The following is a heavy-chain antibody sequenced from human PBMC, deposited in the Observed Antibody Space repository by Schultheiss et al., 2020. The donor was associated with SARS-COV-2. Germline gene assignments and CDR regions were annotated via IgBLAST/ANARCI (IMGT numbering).Heavy chain of an antibody. CDR3: ATRGSSGWYWDY. V-gene: IGHV3-33*01. CDR2: IWYDGSNK. Sequence: GGSLRLSCAASGFTFSSYGMHWVRQAPGKGLEWVAVIWYDGSNKYYADSVKGRFTISRDNSKNTLYLQMNSLRAEDTAVYYCATRGSSGWYWDYWGQGTLVTSPQ. CDR1: GFTFSSYG. J-gene: IGHJ4*02. D-gene: IGHD6-19*01.